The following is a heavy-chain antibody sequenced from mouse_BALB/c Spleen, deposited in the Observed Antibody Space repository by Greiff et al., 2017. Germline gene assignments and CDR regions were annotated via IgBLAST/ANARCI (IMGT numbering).Heavy chain of an antibody. D-gene: IGHD2-14*01. J-gene: IGHJ3*01. CDR1: GFTFTDYY. CDR3: ARGGYRYDGGSWAY. CDR2: IRNKANGYTT. V-gene: IGHV7-3*02. Sequence: EVQGVESGGGLVQPGGSLRLSCATSGFTFTDYYMSWVRQPPGKALEWLGFIRNKANGYTTEYSASVKGRFTISRDNSQSILYLQMNTLRAEDSATYYCARGGYRYDGGSWAYWGQGTLVTVSA.